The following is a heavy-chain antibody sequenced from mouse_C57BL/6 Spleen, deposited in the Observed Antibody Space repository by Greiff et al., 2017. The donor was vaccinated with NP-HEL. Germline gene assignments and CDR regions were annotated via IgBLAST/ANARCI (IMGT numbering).Heavy chain of an antibody. CDR2: IDPEDGDT. V-gene: IGHV14-1*01. Sequence: VQLQQSGAELVRPGASVKLSCTASGFNIKDYYMHWVKQRPEQGLEWIGRIDPEDGDTEYAPKFQGKATMTADTSSNTAYLQLSSLTSEDTAVYYCTQIYYDSTWFAYGGQGTLVTVSA. J-gene: IGHJ3*01. CDR1: GFNIKDYY. D-gene: IGHD2-4*01. CDR3: TQIYYDSTWFAY.